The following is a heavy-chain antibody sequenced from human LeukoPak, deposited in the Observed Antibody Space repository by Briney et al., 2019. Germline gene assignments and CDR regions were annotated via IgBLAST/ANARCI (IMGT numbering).Heavy chain of an antibody. J-gene: IGHJ6*03. D-gene: IGHD3-10*01. Sequence: SETLSLTCAVYGGSFSGYYWSWIRQPPGKGLEWIGEINHSGSTNYNPSLKSRVTISVDTSKNQFSLKLSSVTAADTAVYYCARLLITMVRGVSLGMDVWGKGTTVTISS. V-gene: IGHV4-34*01. CDR2: INHSGST. CDR1: GGSFSGYY. CDR3: ARLLITMVRGVSLGMDV.